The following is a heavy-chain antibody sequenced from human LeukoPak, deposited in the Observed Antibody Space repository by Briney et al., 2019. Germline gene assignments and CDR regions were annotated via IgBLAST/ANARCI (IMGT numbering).Heavy chain of an antibody. D-gene: IGHD2-2*01. CDR3: ARAGYCSSTSCYDH. J-gene: IGHJ5*02. CDR2: IKQDGSEK. Sequence: GGSLRLSCAASGFTFSSYWMSWVRQAPGKGLEWVANIKQDGSEKYYVDSVKGRFTISRDNAKNSLYLQMNSLRAEDTAVYYCARAGYCSSTSCYDHWGQGTLVTVSS. CDR1: GFTFSSYW. V-gene: IGHV3-7*01.